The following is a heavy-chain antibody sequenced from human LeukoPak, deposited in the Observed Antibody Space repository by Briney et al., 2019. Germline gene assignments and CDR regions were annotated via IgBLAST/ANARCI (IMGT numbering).Heavy chain of an antibody. Sequence: GGSLRLSCATSGFTFSTSGMHWVRQAPGKGLEGVAFIRYDGSNTYHADSVKGRFTVSRDNSKNTLFLQMNSLRAEDTAVYYCAKPSGYSSGWGAFDIWGQGTMVTVSS. CDR2: IRYDGSNT. V-gene: IGHV3-30*02. D-gene: IGHD6-19*01. CDR1: GFTFSTSG. J-gene: IGHJ3*02. CDR3: AKPSGYSSGWGAFDI.